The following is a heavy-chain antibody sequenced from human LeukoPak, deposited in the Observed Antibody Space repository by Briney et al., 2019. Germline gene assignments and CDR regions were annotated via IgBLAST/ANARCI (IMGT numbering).Heavy chain of an antibody. J-gene: IGHJ4*02. CDR3: ARDGRVVTATRYYFDY. CDR1: GYTFTSYG. CDR2: ISAYNGNT. D-gene: IGHD2-21*02. Sequence: VASVKVSCKASGYTFTSYGISWVRQAPGQGLEWMGWISAYNGNTNYAQKLQGRVTMTTDTSTSTAYMELRSLRSDDTAVYYCARDGRVVTATRYYFDYWGQGTLVTVSS. V-gene: IGHV1-18*01.